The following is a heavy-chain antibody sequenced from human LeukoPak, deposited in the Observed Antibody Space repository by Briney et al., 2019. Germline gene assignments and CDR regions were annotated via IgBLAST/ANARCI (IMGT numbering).Heavy chain of an antibody. V-gene: IGHV3-23*01. Sequence: GGSRRLSCVVSGISLSNYAMTWVRQPPGKGLEWVSYISEKGGSTTYADSVKGRFTISRDTSLNTMYLQMNNLRAEDTAVYFCAKRGVVIRGLLVIGYHQEAYHYDFWGQGALVTVSS. D-gene: IGHD2/OR15-2a*01. J-gene: IGHJ4*02. CDR3: AKRGVVIRGLLVIGYHQEAYHYDF. CDR1: GISLSNYA. CDR2: ISEKGGST.